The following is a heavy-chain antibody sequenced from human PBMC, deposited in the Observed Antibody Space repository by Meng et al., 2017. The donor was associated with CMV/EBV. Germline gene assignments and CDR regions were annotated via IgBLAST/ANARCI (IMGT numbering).Heavy chain of an antibody. J-gene: IGHJ5*01. V-gene: IGHV1-2*02. Sequence: KTSGYIFPGDYIHWVRQAPGQGLEWMGWINPNSGATYYAENFQGRITMTRDTSISTVHMELMRLRSDDTAVYFCARERGVSSVWFGSWGQGTLVTVSS. CDR1: GYIFPGDY. CDR2: INPNSGAT. CDR3: ARERGVSSVWFGS. D-gene: IGHD3-10*01.